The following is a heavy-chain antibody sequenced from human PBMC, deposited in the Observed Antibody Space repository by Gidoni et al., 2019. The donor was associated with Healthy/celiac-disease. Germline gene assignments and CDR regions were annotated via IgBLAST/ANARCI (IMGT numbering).Heavy chain of an antibody. J-gene: IGHJ3*02. CDR3: AREDIVVVVAETSAFDI. D-gene: IGHD2-15*01. V-gene: IGHV3-30-3*01. CDR1: GFTFSSYA. Sequence: QVQLVESGGGVVQPGRSLRLSCAASGFTFSSYAMHWVRQAPGKGLEWVAVISYDGSNKYYADSVKGRFTISRDNSKNTLYLQMNSLRAEDTAVYYCAREDIVVVVAETSAFDIWGQGTMVTVSS. CDR2: ISYDGSNK.